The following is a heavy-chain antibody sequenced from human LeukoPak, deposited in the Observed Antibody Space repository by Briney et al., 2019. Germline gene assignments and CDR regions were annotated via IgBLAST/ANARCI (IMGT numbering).Heavy chain of an antibody. J-gene: IGHJ2*01. CDR1: GISFSSYW. D-gene: IGHD2-21*02. CDR3: ARDVVVTAYWYFDL. V-gene: IGHV3-7*01. Sequence: GGSLRLSCAASGISFSSYWMNWVRQAPGKGLEWVANIKQDGSEKNYVDSVKGRFTISRDNAKNSLYLQMNGLRAEDTAVYYCARDVVVTAYWYFDLWGRGTLVTVSS. CDR2: IKQDGSEK.